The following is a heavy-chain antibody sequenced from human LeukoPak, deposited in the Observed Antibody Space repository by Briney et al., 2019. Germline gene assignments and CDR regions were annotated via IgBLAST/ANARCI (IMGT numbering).Heavy chain of an antibody. CDR2: INHSGST. CDR1: GGSFSGYY. Sequence: PSETLSLTCAVYGGSFSGYYWSWIRQPLGKGLEWIGEINHSGSTNYNPSLKSRVTISVDTSKNQFSLKLSSVTAADTAVYYCARVDYYYYYYGMDVWGQGTTVTVSS. V-gene: IGHV4-34*01. CDR3: ARVDYYYYYYGMDV. J-gene: IGHJ6*02.